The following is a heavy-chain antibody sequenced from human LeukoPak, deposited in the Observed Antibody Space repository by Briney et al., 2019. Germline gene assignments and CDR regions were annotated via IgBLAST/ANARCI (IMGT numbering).Heavy chain of an antibody. CDR1: GGTFSSYA. CDR3: ARDDEWEQQLDIGWYFDL. J-gene: IGHJ2*01. D-gene: IGHD6-13*01. CDR2: IIPIFGTA. Sequence: ASVKVSCKASGGTFSSYAISWVRQAPGQGLEWMGGIIPIFGTANYAQKFQGRVTITADESTSTAYMELSSLRSEDTAVYYCARDDEWEQQLDIGWYFDLWGRGTLVTVSS. V-gene: IGHV1-69*13.